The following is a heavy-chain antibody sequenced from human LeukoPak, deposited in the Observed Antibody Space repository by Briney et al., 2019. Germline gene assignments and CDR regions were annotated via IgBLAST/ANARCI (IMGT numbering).Heavy chain of an antibody. CDR3: AVKGGSSDY. J-gene: IGHJ4*02. CDR2: IYHSGST. CDR1: GGSISSGGYY. Sequence: SETLSLTCTVSGGSISSGGYYWSWIRQPPGKGLEWIGYIYHSGSTYYNLSLKSRVTISVDRSKNQFSLKLSSVTAADTAVYYCAVKGGSSDYWGQGTLVTVSS. D-gene: IGHD6-6*01. V-gene: IGHV4-30-2*01.